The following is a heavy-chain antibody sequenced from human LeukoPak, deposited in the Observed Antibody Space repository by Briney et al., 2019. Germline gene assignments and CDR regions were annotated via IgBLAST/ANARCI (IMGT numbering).Heavy chain of an antibody. CDR2: INHSGST. CDR1: GGSFSGYY. V-gene: IGHV4-34*01. D-gene: IGHD5-18*01. Sequence: SETLSLTCAVYGGSFSGYYWSWIRQPPGKGLERIGEINHSGSTNYNPSLKSRVTISVDTSKNQFSLKLSSVTAADTAVYYCARALSRGYSYGRARYFDYWGQGTLVTVSS. CDR3: ARALSRGYSYGRARYFDY. J-gene: IGHJ4*02.